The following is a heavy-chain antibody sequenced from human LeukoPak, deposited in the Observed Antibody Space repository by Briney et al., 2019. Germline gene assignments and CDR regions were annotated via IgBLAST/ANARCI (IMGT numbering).Heavy chain of an antibody. J-gene: IGHJ6*02. D-gene: IGHD2-2*01. CDR3: AGAVPAATTPHYYYYGMDV. CDR2: IDPSDSYT. Sequence: GESLKISCKGSGYSFTSYWISWVRQMPGKGLEWMGRIDPSDSYTNYSPSFQGHVTISADKSISTAYLQWSSLKASDTAMYYCAGAVPAATTPHYYYYGMDVWGQGTTVTVSS. CDR1: GYSFTSYW. V-gene: IGHV5-10-1*01.